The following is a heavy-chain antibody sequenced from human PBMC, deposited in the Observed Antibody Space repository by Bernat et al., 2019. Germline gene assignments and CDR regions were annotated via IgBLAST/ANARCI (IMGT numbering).Heavy chain of an antibody. CDR3: ARDGRTFDLDY. Sequence: QVQLVQSGAEVKKPAASVKVSCKASGYTFTDYYIHWVRQAPGQGLEWMGWTNIKTGGTNYAQKFQGRVTMTRDTSISTAYMELSRLTSDDTAVYYCARDGRTFDLDYWGQGTLVTVSS. V-gene: IGHV1-2*02. J-gene: IGHJ4*02. D-gene: IGHD3-10*01. CDR2: TNIKTGGT. CDR1: GYTFTDYY.